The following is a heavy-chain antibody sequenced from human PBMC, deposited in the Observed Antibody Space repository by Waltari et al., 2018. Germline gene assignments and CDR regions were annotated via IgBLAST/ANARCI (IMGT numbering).Heavy chain of an antibody. D-gene: IGHD6-13*01. CDR1: GCSLSSLSSY. V-gene: IGHV4-39*01. CDR3: ARHVYSSSWYGD. J-gene: IGHJ4*02. Sequence: QLQLQESGPGLVKPSETLSLTCTVSGCSLSSLSSYWGWIRQPPGKGLEWIGRIYYSGSTYYNPALKSRVTISVDTSKNQFSLKLSSVTAADTAVYYCARHVYSSSWYGDWGQGTLVTVSS. CDR2: IYYSGST.